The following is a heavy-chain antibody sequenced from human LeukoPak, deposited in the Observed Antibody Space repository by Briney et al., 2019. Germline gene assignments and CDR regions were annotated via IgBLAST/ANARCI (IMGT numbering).Heavy chain of an antibody. Sequence: ASVKVSCKASGYSFTTYGMNWVPQAPGQGLEWMGWFNTYTGNPTYAQGFTGRIVFSLDTSVSTAYLQISSLKAEDTAVYYCARGYTKDMTSVTHFDYWGQGTLVTVSS. CDR3: ARGYTKDMTSVTHFDY. V-gene: IGHV7-81*01. D-gene: IGHD4-17*01. CDR1: GYSFTTYG. CDR2: FNTYTGNP. J-gene: IGHJ4*02.